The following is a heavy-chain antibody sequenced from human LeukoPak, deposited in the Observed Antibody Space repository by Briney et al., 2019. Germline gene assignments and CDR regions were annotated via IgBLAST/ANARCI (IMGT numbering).Heavy chain of an antibody. CDR2: MYTSGNT. V-gene: IGHV4-4*07. Sequence: PSETLSLTCTVSGDSISTYYWSWIRQPAGKGLEWIGRMYTSGNTNYNPSLKSRVTMSVDTSKNHFSLKLSSLTAADTAVYYCARARGSYYFDYWGQGTLVTDPS. CDR1: GDSISTYY. D-gene: IGHD3-16*01. J-gene: IGHJ4*02. CDR3: ARARGSYYFDY.